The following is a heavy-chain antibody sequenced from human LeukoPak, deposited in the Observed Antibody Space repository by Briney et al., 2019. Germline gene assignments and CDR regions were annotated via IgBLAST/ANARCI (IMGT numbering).Heavy chain of an antibody. J-gene: IGHJ4*02. CDR1: GYSISSGYY. V-gene: IGHV4-38-2*02. D-gene: IGHD3-22*01. Sequence: PSETLSLTCTVSGYSISSGYYWGWIRQPPGKGLEWIGSIYHSGSTYYNPSLKSRVTISVDTSKNQFSLKLSSVTAADTAVYYRARRVYYYDSSGYYGPPRTSNFDYWGQGTLVTVSS. CDR3: ARRVYYYDSSGYYGPPRTSNFDY. CDR2: IYHSGST.